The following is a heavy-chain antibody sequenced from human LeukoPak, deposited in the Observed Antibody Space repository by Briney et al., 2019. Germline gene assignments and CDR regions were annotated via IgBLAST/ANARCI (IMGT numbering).Heavy chain of an antibody. Sequence: PGGSLRLSCAASGFTFSSYAMSWVRQAPGKGLEWVSAISGSGGSTYYADSVKGRFTISRDNSKNTLYLQMNSLRAEDTAVYYCTLFSGYSSGWHLTGVGEFDYWGQGTLVTVSS. CDR2: ISGSGGST. J-gene: IGHJ4*02. CDR1: GFTFSSYA. D-gene: IGHD6-19*01. CDR3: TLFSGYSSGWHLTGVGEFDY. V-gene: IGHV3-23*01.